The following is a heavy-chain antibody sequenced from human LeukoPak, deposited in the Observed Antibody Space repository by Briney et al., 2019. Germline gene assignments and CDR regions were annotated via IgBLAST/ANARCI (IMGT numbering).Heavy chain of an antibody. CDR3: AREDFAGFSRIITMVRGAPNWFDP. CDR2: MNPNSANT. D-gene: IGHD3-10*01. Sequence: ASVKVSCKASGYTFTSYDINWVRQDTGQGLEWMGWMNPNSANTGYAQKFQGRVTMTRNTSISTAYMELSSLRSEDTAVYYCAREDFAGFSRIITMVRGAPNWFDPWGQGTLVTVSS. J-gene: IGHJ5*02. CDR1: GYTFTSYD. V-gene: IGHV1-8*01.